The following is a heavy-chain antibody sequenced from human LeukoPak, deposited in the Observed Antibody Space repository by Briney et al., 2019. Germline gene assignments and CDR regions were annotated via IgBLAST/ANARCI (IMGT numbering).Heavy chain of an antibody. V-gene: IGHV3-48*03. J-gene: IGHJ6*04. D-gene: IGHD3-10*02. CDR2: ISSSGSTI. CDR1: GLTFSSYE. CDR3: AELGITMIGGV. Sequence: GGSLRLSCAASGLTFSSYEMNWVREAPGKGLEWVSYISSSGSTIYYAGSVKGRFTIPRDNAKNSLYLQMNSLRAEDTAVYYCAELGITMIGGVWGKGTTVTISS.